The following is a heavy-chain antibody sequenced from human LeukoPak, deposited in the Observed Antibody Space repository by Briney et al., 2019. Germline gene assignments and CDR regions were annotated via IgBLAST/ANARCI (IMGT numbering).Heavy chain of an antibody. CDR2: INPSGGST. Sequence: ASVKVSCKASGYTSTSYYMHWVRQAPGQGLEWMGIINPSGGSTSYAQKFQGRVTMTRDTSTSTVYMELSSLRSEDTAVYYCARDGRFSYGDYVGPASSWFDPWGQGTLVTVSS. J-gene: IGHJ5*02. D-gene: IGHD4-17*01. CDR1: GYTSTSYY. CDR3: ARDGRFSYGDYVGPASSWFDP. V-gene: IGHV1-46*01.